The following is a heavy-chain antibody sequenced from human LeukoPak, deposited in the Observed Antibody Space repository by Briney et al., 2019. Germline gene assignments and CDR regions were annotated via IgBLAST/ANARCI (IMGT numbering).Heavy chain of an antibody. CDR2: INPSGGST. CDR1: GYTFTSYY. J-gene: IGHJ4*02. V-gene: IGHV1-46*01. Sequence: ASVKVSCKASGYTFTSYYMHWVRQAPGQGLEWMGIINPSGGSTSYAQKFQGRVTMTRDMSTSTVYMELSSLRSEDTAVYYCARDPSSGWFDYWGQGTLVTVSS. D-gene: IGHD6-19*01. CDR3: ARDPSSGWFDY.